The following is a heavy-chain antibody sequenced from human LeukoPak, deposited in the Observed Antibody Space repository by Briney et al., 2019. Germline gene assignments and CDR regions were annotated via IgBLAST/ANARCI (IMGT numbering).Heavy chain of an antibody. CDR3: ARSDGYGLVGI. Sequence: SETLSLTCTVSGGSISSSGYYWGWIRQSPGEGLEWIGNIYYSGITYYNPSLKSRVTISVDTSKNQFSLNLSSVTAADTAVYYCARSDGYGLVGIWGQGTMVTVSS. V-gene: IGHV4-39*07. CDR2: IYYSGIT. D-gene: IGHD3-10*01. J-gene: IGHJ3*02. CDR1: GGSISSSGYY.